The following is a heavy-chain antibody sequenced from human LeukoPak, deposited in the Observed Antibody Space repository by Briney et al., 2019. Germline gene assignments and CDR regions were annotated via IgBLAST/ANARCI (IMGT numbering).Heavy chain of an antibody. CDR2: INPSGGST. D-gene: IGHD2-15*01. CDR1: GYTFTSYY. CDR3: ARDNPGHIVVVVAATGWFDH. J-gene: IGHJ5*02. V-gene: IGHV1-46*01. Sequence: ASVKVSFKASGYTFTSYYMHWVRQAPGQGLEWMGIINPSGGSTSYAQKFQGRVTMTRDTTTSTVYMELSSLRSEDTAVYYCARDNPGHIVVVVAATGWFDHWGQGTLVTVSS.